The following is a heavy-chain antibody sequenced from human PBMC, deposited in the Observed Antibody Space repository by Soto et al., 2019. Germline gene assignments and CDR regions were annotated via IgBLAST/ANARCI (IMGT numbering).Heavy chain of an antibody. CDR1: GFTFSSYG. V-gene: IGHV3-74*01. CDR3: ARGGYSGYDAFDI. Sequence: GESLKISCAASGFTFSSYGMHWVRQAPGKGLVWVSRINSDGSSTSYADSVKGRFTISRDNAKNTLYLQMNSLRAEDTAVYYCARGGYSGYDAFDIWGQGAMVTVSS. D-gene: IGHD5-12*01. CDR2: INSDGSST. J-gene: IGHJ3*02.